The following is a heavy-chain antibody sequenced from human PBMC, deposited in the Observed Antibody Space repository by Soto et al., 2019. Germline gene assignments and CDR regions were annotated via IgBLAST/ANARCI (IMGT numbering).Heavy chain of an antibody. V-gene: IGHV2-5*02. D-gene: IGHD6-13*01. CDR3: AYRQEYRGSWDSGWFDP. CDR1: GFSLSTSGVG. CDR2: IYWDDDK. J-gene: IGHJ5*02. Sequence: HITLKESGPTLVEPTQTLTLTCAFSGFSLSTSGVGVGWIRQPPGKALEWLAFIYWDDDKRYSPSLKTRLTIINDTSINQVVLIMTNIDPLDTATYYCAYRQEYRGSWDSGWFDPWGQGTLVTVSS.